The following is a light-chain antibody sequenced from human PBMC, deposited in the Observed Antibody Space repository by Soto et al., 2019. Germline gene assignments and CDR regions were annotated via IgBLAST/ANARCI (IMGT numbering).Light chain of an antibody. Sequence: DIVLTQSPATLSLSPGDRVTLSCRASQNIGTSLAWFQQRPGQAPRLLIYGASNRATGVPGRFKGGGSGTDFTLTITNLEPEDSAVYFCQQRGSWPTFGQGTRLETK. J-gene: IGKJ5*01. CDR2: GAS. CDR1: QNIGTS. V-gene: IGKV3-11*01. CDR3: QQRGSWPT.